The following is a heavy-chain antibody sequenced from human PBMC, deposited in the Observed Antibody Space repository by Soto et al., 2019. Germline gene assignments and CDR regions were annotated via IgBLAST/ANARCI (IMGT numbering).Heavy chain of an antibody. CDR3: ARVLIMSSYYYGMDV. CDR2: IDPSGGST. V-gene: IGHV1-46*04. J-gene: IGHJ6*02. D-gene: IGHD3-10*01. Sequence: QVQLVQSGAEVNKPGASLKVSCKESGYTFTSYYMHCVRQAPGQGLEWMGIIDPSGGSTSYAQNLQGRVTMTRATSTRTVYMELSSLRSEDTAVYYCARVLIMSSYYYGMDVWGQGTTVTVSS. CDR1: GYTFTSYY.